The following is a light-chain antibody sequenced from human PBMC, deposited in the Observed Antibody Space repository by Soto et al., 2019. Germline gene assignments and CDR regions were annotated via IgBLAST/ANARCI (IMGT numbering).Light chain of an antibody. CDR3: SSFTTSSTWV. CDR1: SSDVGGYNY. Sequence: QSALTQPASVSGSPGQSITISCTGTSSDVGGYNYVSWYQQHPGKAPKLMIYEVSSRPSGVSSRFSGSKSGNTASLTISGLQAEDEADYYCSSFTTSSTWVFGGGTKVTVL. V-gene: IGLV2-14*01. J-gene: IGLJ3*02. CDR2: EVS.